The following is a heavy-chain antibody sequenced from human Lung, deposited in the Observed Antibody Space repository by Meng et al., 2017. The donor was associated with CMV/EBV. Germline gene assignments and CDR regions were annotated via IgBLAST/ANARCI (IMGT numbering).Heavy chain of an antibody. V-gene: IGHV4-38-2*02. Sequence: SXTXSLXCTVSNYSISSGHYWGWLRQSPGKGLEWIGSIFHGGTVYYNPSLKSRVTISLDTSKNQFSLRLDSVTAADTAVYYCARERDYYSYMDVWGRGTTVTVSS. CDR3: ARERDYYSYMDV. J-gene: IGHJ6*02. CDR1: NYSISSGHY. CDR2: IFHGGTV.